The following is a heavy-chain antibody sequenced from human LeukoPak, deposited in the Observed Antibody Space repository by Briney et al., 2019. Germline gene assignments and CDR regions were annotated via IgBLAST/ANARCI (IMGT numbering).Heavy chain of an antibody. CDR3: AREEIVGATTGWFDP. D-gene: IGHD1-26*01. CDR2: IYHSGST. Sequence: SETLSLTCSVSGGSIDSGSYYWGWIRQPPGKGLEWIGSIYHSGSTYYNPSLKSRVTISVDTSKNQFSLKLSSVTAADTAVYYCAREEIVGATTGWFDPWGQGTLVTVSS. CDR1: GGSIDSGSYY. J-gene: IGHJ5*02. V-gene: IGHV4-39*07.